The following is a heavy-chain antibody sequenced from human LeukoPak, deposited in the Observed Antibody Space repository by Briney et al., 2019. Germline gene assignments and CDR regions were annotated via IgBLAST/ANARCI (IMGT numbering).Heavy chain of an antibody. CDR1: GYTFTSYG. Sequence: GASVKVSCKASGYTFTSYGISWVRQAPGQGLEWMGWISAYNGNTNYAQKLQGRVTMTIDTSTSTAYMELRSLRSDDTAVYYCARDSPGGYCSSTSCSIRTRRALDYWGQGTLVTVSS. CDR2: ISAYNGNT. V-gene: IGHV1-18*01. CDR3: ARDSPGGYCSSTSCSIRTRRALDY. J-gene: IGHJ4*02. D-gene: IGHD2-2*01.